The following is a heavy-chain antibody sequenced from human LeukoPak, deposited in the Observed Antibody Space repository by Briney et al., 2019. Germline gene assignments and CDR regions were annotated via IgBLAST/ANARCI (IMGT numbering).Heavy chain of an antibody. CDR2: IYSGGST. J-gene: IGHJ6*03. Sequence: TGGSLRLSCAASGFTVSSNYMSWVRQAPGKGLEWVSIIYSGGSTYYADSVKGRFTISRDNSKNTLYLQMNSLRAEDTAVYYCASGSGSYRTPYYYMDVWGKGITVTVSS. V-gene: IGHV3-53*01. CDR1: GFTVSSNY. CDR3: ASGSGSYRTPYYYMDV. D-gene: IGHD3-10*01.